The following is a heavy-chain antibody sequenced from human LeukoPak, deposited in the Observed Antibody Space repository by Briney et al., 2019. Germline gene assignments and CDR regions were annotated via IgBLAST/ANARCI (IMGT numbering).Heavy chain of an antibody. J-gene: IGHJ5*02. CDR2: TVYRSKWYY. D-gene: IGHD2-21*01. CDR3: ARSTALVGDDWVDP. CDR1: GDXVSSNSAA. Sequence: SQTLSLTCAISGDXVSSNSAAWNWIRQSPSRGLEWLGRTVYRSKWYYDYAVSVQSRITINADTSKNQFSLHLSSATPEDTAVYYCARSTALVGDDWVDPWGQGTLLTVSS. V-gene: IGHV6-1*01.